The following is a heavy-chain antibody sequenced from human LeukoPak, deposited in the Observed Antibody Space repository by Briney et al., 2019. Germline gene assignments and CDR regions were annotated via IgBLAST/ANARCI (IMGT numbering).Heavy chain of an antibody. V-gene: IGHV4-38-2*01. Sequence: KSSETLSLTCDVSGYSISSGYYWGWIRQPPGKGLEWIGSLHHSGSTDYNPSLKSRVTISVDTSKNQFSLKLTSVTVADTAVYYCATLPYGSGSFHWGQGTLVTVSS. D-gene: IGHD3-10*01. CDR1: GYSISSGYY. J-gene: IGHJ4*02. CDR2: LHHSGST. CDR3: ATLPYGSGSFH.